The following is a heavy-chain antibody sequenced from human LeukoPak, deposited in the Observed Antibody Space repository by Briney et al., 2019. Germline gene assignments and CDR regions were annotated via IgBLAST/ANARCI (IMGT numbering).Heavy chain of an antibody. J-gene: IGHJ6*03. D-gene: IGHD3-3*01. CDR3: ARGPYDFWSGYYRSHYYYYYYMDV. CDR2: IYYSGST. V-gene: IGHV4-39*07. CDR1: GGSISSSSYY. Sequence: SETLSLTCTVSGGSISSSSYYWGWIRQPPGKGLEWIGSIYYSGSTYYNPSLKSRVTISVDTSKNQFSLKLSSVTAADTAVYYCARGPYDFWSGYYRSHYYYYYYMDVWGKGTTVTVSS.